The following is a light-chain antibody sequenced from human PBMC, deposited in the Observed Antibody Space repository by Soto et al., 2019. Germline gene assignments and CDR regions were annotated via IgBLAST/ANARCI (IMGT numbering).Light chain of an antibody. Sequence: EIVMTQSPATLSVSPGERATLSCRASQSVSSNLAWYQQKPGQAPRLRIYGASTRATGIPARFSGSGSGTEFTLTISSLQSDDFAVYDCQQYNNWPPLTFGGGTKVESK. CDR1: QSVSSN. CDR3: QQYNNWPPLT. V-gene: IGKV3-15*01. CDR2: GAS. J-gene: IGKJ4*01.